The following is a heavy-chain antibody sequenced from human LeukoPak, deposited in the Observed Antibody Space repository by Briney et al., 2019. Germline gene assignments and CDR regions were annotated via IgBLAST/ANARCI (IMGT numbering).Heavy chain of an antibody. Sequence: ASVKVSCKASGYTFTGYYMHWVRQAPGQGLEWMGWINPNSGGTNYAQKFQGWVTMTRDTSISTAYMELSRLRSEDTAVYYCARTYYYGSGTTSPDADYWGQGTLVTVSS. CDR2: INPNSGGT. J-gene: IGHJ4*02. D-gene: IGHD3-10*01. CDR3: ARTYYYGSGTTSPDADY. V-gene: IGHV1-2*04. CDR1: GYTFTGYY.